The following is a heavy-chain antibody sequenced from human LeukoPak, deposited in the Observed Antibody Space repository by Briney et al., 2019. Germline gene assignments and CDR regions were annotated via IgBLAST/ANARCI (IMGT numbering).Heavy chain of an antibody. CDR2: INHSGST. CDR1: GGSFSGYY. V-gene: IGHV4-34*01. D-gene: IGHD3-10*01. CDR3: ARARVRQVRGGYYYYGMDV. J-gene: IGHJ6*02. Sequence: SETLSLTCAVYGGSFSGYYWSWIRQPPGKGLEWIGEINHSGSTNYNPSLKSRVTISVDTSKNQFSLKLSSVTAADTAVYYCARARVRQVRGGYYYYGMDVWGQGTTVTVSS.